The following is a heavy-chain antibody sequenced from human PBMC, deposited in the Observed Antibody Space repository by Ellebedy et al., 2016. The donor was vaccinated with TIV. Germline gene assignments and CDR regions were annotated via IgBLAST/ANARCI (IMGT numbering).Heavy chain of an antibody. D-gene: IGHD3-9*01. Sequence: PGGSLRLSCTASGFSFSDYFMSWVRQAPGKGLEWLSYITNTRTTTYYADSVRGRFTVARDNAKNSLYLQMNSLRADDTAVYYCARAREPGYFAYYYYGMDVWGQGTTVTVS. V-gene: IGHV3-11*01. CDR3: ARAREPGYFAYYYYGMDV. CDR2: ITNTRTTT. J-gene: IGHJ6*02. CDR1: GFSFSDYF.